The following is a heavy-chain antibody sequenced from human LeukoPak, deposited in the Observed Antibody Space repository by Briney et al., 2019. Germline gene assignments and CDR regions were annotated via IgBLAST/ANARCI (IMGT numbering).Heavy chain of an antibody. CDR1: DFTVSSNS. CDR2: TYSSGST. J-gene: IGHJ4*02. D-gene: IGHD1-26*01. V-gene: IGHV3-53*01. CDR3: ATESYGGA. Sequence: GGSLRLSCAASDFTVSSNSMSWVRQAPGKGLEWVSVTYSSGSTHYADSVKGRFTISRDSSKNTLYLQMNSLRAEDTAVYYCATESYGGAWGQGTLVTVYS.